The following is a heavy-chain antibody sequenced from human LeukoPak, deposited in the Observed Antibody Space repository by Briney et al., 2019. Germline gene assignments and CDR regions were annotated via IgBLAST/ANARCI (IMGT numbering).Heavy chain of an antibody. CDR1: GFTLSSYA. Sequence: GGSLRLSCAASGFTLSSYAMSWVRQAPGKGLQWVSGISSSGGSTYYVDSVKGRFTISRDNAKNTLYLQMNSLRAEDTAVYYCAREWSGFGELPDNWGQGTLVTVS. CDR3: AREWSGFGELPDN. V-gene: IGHV3-23*01. CDR2: ISSSGGST. D-gene: IGHD3-10*01. J-gene: IGHJ4*02.